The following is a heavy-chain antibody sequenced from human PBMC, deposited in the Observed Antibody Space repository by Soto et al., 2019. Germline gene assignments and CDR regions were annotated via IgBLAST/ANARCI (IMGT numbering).Heavy chain of an antibody. V-gene: IGHV1-2*04. J-gene: IGHJ6*02. CDR1: GYSFTDYH. D-gene: IGHD2-8*01. CDR3: ARGHSTDCSNGVCSFFYNHEMDV. CDR2: INPKSGGT. Sequence: ASVKVSCKASGYSFTDYHIHWVRQAPGQGLEWLGRINPKSGGTSTAQKFQGWVTMARDRSISTVYMELTRLRSDDTAVYFCARGHSTDCSNGVCSFFYNHEMDVWGQGTTVTVSS.